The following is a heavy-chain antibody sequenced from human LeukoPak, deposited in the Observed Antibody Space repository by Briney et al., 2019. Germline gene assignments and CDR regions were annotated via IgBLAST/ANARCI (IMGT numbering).Heavy chain of an antibody. V-gene: IGHV3-11*04. CDR1: GFTFSDNY. CDR2: ISSSGSTI. CDR3: ARSIGTLNFDY. J-gene: IGHJ4*02. D-gene: IGHD1-1*01. Sequence: GGSLRLSCAASGFTFSDNYMSWIRQAPGKGLEWVSYISSSGSTIYYADSVKGRFTISRDNATNSLYLQMNSLRADDTAVYYCARSIGTLNFDYWGQGTLVTVSS.